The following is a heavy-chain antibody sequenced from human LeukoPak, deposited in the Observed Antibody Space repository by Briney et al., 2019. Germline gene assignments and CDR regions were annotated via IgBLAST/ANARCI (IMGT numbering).Heavy chain of an antibody. J-gene: IGHJ4*02. CDR2: FDPEDGET. CDR3: ATAYCGGDCRSYFDY. V-gene: IGHV1-24*01. Sequence: GASVKVSCKVSGYTLTELSMHWVRQAPGEGLEWMGGFDPEDGETIYAQKFQGRVTMTEDTSTDTAYMELSSLRSEDTAVYYCATAYCGGDCRSYFDYWGQGTLVTVSS. D-gene: IGHD2-21*02. CDR1: GYTLTELS.